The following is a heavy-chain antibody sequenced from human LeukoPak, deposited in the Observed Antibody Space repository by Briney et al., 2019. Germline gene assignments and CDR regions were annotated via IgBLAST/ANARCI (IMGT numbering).Heavy chain of an antibody. CDR3: ARVVVVAATSRSYYYYYMDV. Sequence: PSETLSLTCTVSGGSISSYYWSWIRQPPGKGLEWIGYIYYSGTTKYNPSLKSRVTISVDTSKNQFSLKLSSVTAADTAVYYCARVVVVAATSRSYYYYYMDVWGKGTTVTVSS. V-gene: IGHV4-59*08. D-gene: IGHD2-15*01. CDR1: GGSISSYY. CDR2: IYYSGTT. J-gene: IGHJ6*03.